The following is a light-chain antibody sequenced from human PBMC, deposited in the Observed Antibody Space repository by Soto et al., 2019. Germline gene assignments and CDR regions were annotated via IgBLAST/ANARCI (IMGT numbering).Light chain of an antibody. V-gene: IGLV1-44*01. CDR1: SSNIGSNT. Sequence: QSVLTQPPSASGTPGQRVTTSCSGSSSNIGSNTVNWYQQLPGTAPKLLIYSNNQRPSGVPDRFSGSKSGTSASLAISGLQSEDEDDYYCAAWDDSLNVNYLFGIRTKVT. CDR3: AAWDDSLNVNYL. CDR2: SNN. J-gene: IGLJ1*01.